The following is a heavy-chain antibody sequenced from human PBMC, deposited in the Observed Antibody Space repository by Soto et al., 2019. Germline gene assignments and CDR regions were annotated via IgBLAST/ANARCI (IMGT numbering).Heavy chain of an antibody. CDR2: INGDGSST. D-gene: IGHD6-6*01. V-gene: IGHV3-74*01. CDR1: GFIFSSFW. CDR3: ARGHSGAIAPRLFDS. Sequence: EVQLVESGGGLVQPGGSLRLSCAASGFIFSSFWMHWVRQAPGKGLVWVSRINGDGSSTTYADSVKGRFTISRDNAENTLYLQMNSLRAEDTAVYYCARGHSGAIAPRLFDSWGQGTLVTVSS. J-gene: IGHJ4*02.